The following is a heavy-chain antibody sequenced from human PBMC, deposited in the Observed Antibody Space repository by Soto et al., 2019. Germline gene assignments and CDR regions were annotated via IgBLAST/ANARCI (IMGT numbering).Heavy chain of an antibody. V-gene: IGHV3-48*02. CDR2: ITSDTATI. CDR3: ARSVAGHFDY. D-gene: IGHD6-19*01. CDR1: GFTFNIYS. J-gene: IGHJ4*02. Sequence: EVQLVESGGGLVQPGGSLRLSCAASGFTFNIYSMNWVRQAPGKGLEWVSYITSDTATIHYADSVRGRFTISRDNAKNSLYLQMNSLRDEDTAAYYCARSVAGHFDYWGQGTLVAVS.